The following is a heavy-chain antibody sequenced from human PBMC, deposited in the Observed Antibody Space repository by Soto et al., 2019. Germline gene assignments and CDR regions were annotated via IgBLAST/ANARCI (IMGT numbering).Heavy chain of an antibody. V-gene: IGHV1-8*01. D-gene: IGHD2-15*01. Sequence: ASVKVSCKASGYTFTSYDINWVRQTSGQGLEWMGWMNPNSGNTGYAQKFQGRVTMTRNTSISTAYMELSSLRSEDTAVYYCAREWSHRSPLAYWGQGTLVTVSS. CDR3: AREWSHRSPLAY. CDR2: MNPNSGNT. J-gene: IGHJ4*02. CDR1: GYTFTSYD.